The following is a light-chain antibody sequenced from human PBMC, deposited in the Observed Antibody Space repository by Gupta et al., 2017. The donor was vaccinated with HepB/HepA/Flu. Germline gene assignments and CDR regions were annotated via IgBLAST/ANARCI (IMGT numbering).Light chain of an antibody. CDR2: KAS. J-gene: IGKJ1*01. V-gene: IGKV1-5*03. Sequence: DIQMTQSPSTLSASVGDRVTITCRASQSISSWLAWYQQKPGKAPKLLIYKASTLESGVPSRFSGSGSGTEFTLTSSSLRPDDFATYYCQQDDSFWTFGQGTKVEI. CDR3: QQDDSFWT. CDR1: QSISSW.